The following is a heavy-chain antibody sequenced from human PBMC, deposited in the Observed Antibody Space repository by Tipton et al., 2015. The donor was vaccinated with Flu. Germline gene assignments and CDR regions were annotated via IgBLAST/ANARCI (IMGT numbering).Heavy chain of an antibody. CDR1: RGSVGNYY. CDR3: ARYLPLFDSSGYYLDF. J-gene: IGHJ4*02. Sequence: TLSLTCTVSRGSVGNYYWSWIRQPAGKGLEWIGRLYDSGSTSYDPSLRGRVTMSVDTSKNQFSLKLTSVTAADTAVYYCARYLPLFDSSGYYLDFWGMGILVTVSS. D-gene: IGHD3-22*01. CDR2: LYDSGST. V-gene: IGHV4-4*07.